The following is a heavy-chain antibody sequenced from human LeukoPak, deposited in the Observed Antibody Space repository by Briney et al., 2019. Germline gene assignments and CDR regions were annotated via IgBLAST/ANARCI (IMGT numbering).Heavy chain of an antibody. V-gene: IGHV3-23*01. CDR1: GFTFSSYA. CDR2: ISGSGGST. D-gene: IGHD6-19*01. J-gene: IGHJ4*02. CDR3: AKDIAVAASYYFDY. Sequence: GGSLRLSCAASGFTFSSYAMSWVRQARGKGLEWVSGISGSGGSTYYADSVKGRFTISRDNSKNTLYLQMNSLRAEDTAVYYCAKDIAVAASYYFDYWGQGTLVTVSS.